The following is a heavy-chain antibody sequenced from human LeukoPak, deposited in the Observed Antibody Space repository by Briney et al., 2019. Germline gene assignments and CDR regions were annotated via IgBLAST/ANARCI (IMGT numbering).Heavy chain of an antibody. CDR1: GGSISSYY. CDR2: IYYSGST. Sequence: SETLSLTCTVSGGSISSYYWSWIRQPPGKGLEWIGYIYYSGSTNYNSSLKSRVTISVDTSKNQFSLKLSSVTAADTAVYYCARLYCSSTSCSFDYWGQGTLVTVSS. D-gene: IGHD2-2*01. V-gene: IGHV4-59*01. J-gene: IGHJ4*02. CDR3: ARLYCSSTSCSFDY.